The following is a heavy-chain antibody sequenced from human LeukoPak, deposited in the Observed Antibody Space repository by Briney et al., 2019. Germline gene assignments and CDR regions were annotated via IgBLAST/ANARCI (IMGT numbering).Heavy chain of an antibody. V-gene: IGHV5-51*01. CDR3: ARSYYSDSSGYALDY. D-gene: IGHD3-22*01. Sequence: GESLKISCKGSGYSSTSYWIGWVRQVPGKGLEWMGIIYPGDSYIRFSPSLQGQFTISADKSISTAHLRWSSLKASDAAMYYCARSYYSDSSGYALDYWGQGTLVTVSS. CDR1: GYSSTSYW. CDR2: IYPGDSYI. J-gene: IGHJ4*02.